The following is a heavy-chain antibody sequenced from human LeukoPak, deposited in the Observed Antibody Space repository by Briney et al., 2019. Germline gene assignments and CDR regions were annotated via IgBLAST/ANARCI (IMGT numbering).Heavy chain of an antibody. CDR3: AKTMVRGVILDWHNDAFNI. CDR1: GFTFSSYA. D-gene: IGHD3-10*01. J-gene: IGHJ3*02. CDR2: ISTSGGST. V-gene: IGHV3-23*01. Sequence: GGSLRLSCAASGFTFSSYAMSWVRQAPGKGLEWVSVISTSGGSTYYADSVKGRFTISRDNSKNTLYLQMNSLRAEDTAVYYCAKTMVRGVILDWHNDAFNIWGQGTMVTVSS.